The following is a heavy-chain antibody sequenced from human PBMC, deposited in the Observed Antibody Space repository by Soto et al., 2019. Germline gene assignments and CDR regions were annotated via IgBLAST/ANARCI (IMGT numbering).Heavy chain of an antibody. CDR3: AHSPYCSGGSCYSEKYNWFDP. Sequence: QITLKESGPTLVKPTQTLTLTCTFSGFSLSTSGVGVGWIRQPPGKALEWLALIYWDDDKRYSPSLKSRLTITKDTSKNQVVLTMTNMDPVDTATYYCAHSPYCSGGSCYSEKYNWFDPWGQGTLVTVSS. D-gene: IGHD2-15*01. V-gene: IGHV2-5*02. J-gene: IGHJ5*02. CDR1: GFSLSTSGVG. CDR2: IYWDDDK.